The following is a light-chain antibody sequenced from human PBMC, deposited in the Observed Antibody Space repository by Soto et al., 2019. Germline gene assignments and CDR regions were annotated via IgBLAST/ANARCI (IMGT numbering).Light chain of an antibody. J-gene: IGKJ1*01. CDR3: QQSNNWPKT. CDR1: QSVNSN. V-gene: IGKV3-15*01. Sequence: EIVMTQSPATLSVSPGETATLSCRASQSVNSNLAWYRQKPGQAPRLLISDASTRAAGLPARFSGSGSGTEFTLTISSLQSEDFAVYFCQQSNNWPKTFGQGTKV. CDR2: DAS.